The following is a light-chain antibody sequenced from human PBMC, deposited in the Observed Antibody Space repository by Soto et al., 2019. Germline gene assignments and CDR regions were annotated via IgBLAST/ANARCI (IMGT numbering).Light chain of an antibody. V-gene: IGKV3-15*01. CDR2: VAS. Sequence: EIVMTQSPATLSVSPGERATLSCRASQSVTSNLAWYQQKPGQAPKLLIYVASTRATGIPARFSGSGSGTEFTLTISSLASEDFAVYYCQQDKNWPYTFGQGTKLEIK. J-gene: IGKJ2*01. CDR1: QSVTSN. CDR3: QQDKNWPYT.